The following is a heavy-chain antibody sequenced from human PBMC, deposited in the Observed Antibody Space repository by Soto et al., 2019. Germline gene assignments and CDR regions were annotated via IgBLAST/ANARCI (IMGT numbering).Heavy chain of an antibody. CDR1: GYSFTIYW. CDR2: IYPGDSDT. J-gene: IGHJ3*02. D-gene: IGHD6-13*01. V-gene: IGHV5-51*03. CDR3: AREHATYSSSSNDAFDI. Sequence: EVQLVQSGAEVKKPGESLKISCKGSGYSFTIYWIGWVRQMPGKGLELMGIIYPGDSDTRYSPSFQGQVTISADKSSSTAYLQWSSLKASDTAMYYCAREHATYSSSSNDAFDIWGQGTMVTVSS.